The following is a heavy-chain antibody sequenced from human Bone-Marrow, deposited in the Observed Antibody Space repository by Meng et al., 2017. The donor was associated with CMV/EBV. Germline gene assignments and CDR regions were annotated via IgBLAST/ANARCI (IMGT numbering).Heavy chain of an antibody. CDR1: GFTFSSYS. J-gene: IGHJ4*02. CDR2: ISSSSSYI. V-gene: IGHV3-21*01. Sequence: GESLKISCAASGFTFSSYSMNWVRQAPGKGLEWVSSISSSSSYIYYADSVKGRFTISRDNAKNSLYLQMNSLRAEDTAVYYCARSDYYDSSAYPNYFDYWGQGTLVTVSS. D-gene: IGHD3-22*01. CDR3: ARSDYYDSSAYPNYFDY.